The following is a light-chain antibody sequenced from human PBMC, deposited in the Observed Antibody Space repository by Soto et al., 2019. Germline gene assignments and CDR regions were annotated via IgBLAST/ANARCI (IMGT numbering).Light chain of an antibody. J-gene: IGKJ1*01. Sequence: DIQMTQSPSSLSASVGDRVTITCRASQTISFYLNWYQQKPGKAPKLLIYAASNLQSGVPSRFSASGSGTEFTLTLNSLQPEDFATYYCQQAYSTPWTFGQGTKVE. CDR3: QQAYSTPWT. V-gene: IGKV1-39*01. CDR1: QTISFY. CDR2: AAS.